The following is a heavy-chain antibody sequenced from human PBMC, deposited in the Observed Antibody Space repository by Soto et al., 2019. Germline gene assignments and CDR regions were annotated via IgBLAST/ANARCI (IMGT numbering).Heavy chain of an antibody. CDR2: IKSKTDGGTT. J-gene: IGHJ6*02. V-gene: IGHV3-15*01. Sequence: GGSLRLSCAASGFTFSNAWMSWVRQAPGKGLEWVGRIKSKTDGGTTDYAAPVKGRFTISRDDSKNTLYLQMNSLKTEDTAVYYCTTDDGSGSYFPYYYYGMDVWGQGTTGTVSS. D-gene: IGHD1-26*01. CDR1: GFTFSNAW. CDR3: TTDDGSGSYFPYYYYGMDV.